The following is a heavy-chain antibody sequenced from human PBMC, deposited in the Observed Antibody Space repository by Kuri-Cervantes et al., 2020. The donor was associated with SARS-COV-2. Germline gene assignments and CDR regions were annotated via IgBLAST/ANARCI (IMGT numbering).Heavy chain of an antibody. CDR3: ARAVSGGNSHYDF. J-gene: IGHJ4*02. V-gene: IGHV3-74*01. Sequence: GESLKISCAVSGFTFSDYSMHWVRQGPGRGLVWVSRIKSDGSSTSYADSVEGRLTISRDNAKNTLYLQMNSLRAEDTAVYYCARAVSGGNSHYDFWGQGALVTVSS. D-gene: IGHD4-23*01. CDR1: GFTFSDYS. CDR2: IKSDGSST.